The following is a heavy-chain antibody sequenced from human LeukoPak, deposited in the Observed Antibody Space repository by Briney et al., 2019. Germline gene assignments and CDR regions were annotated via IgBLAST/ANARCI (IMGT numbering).Heavy chain of an antibody. CDR3: AKGPIKEKLLRSGYYEH. Sequence: PGRSLRLSCAASGFTFSSYGMHWVRQAPGKGLERVAVIWYDGSNKYYADSVKGRFTISRDNSKNTLYLQMNSLRAEDTAVYYSAKGPIKEKLLRSGYYEHWGQGTLVTVSS. CDR1: GFTFSSYG. CDR2: IWYDGSNK. V-gene: IGHV3-33*06. D-gene: IGHD3-22*01. J-gene: IGHJ1*01.